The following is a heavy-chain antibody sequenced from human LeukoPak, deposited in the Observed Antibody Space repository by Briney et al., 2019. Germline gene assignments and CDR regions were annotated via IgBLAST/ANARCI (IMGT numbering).Heavy chain of an antibody. Sequence: GGSLRLSCAASGFTFSSYGMHWVRQARGKGLEWVAFIRYDGSNKYYADSVKGRFAIYRDNAKNSLSLQMNSLRAEDTAVYYCARDYWNDGDGGDHWGQGTLV. J-gene: IGHJ4*02. D-gene: IGHD1-1*01. CDR2: IRYDGSNK. CDR1: GFTFSSYG. V-gene: IGHV3-30*02. CDR3: ARDYWNDGDGGDH.